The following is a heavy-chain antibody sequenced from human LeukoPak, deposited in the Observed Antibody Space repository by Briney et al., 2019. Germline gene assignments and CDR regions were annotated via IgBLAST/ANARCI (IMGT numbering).Heavy chain of an antibody. V-gene: IGHV3-30*18. Sequence: GGSLRLSCAASGFTFSSYGMHWVRQAPGKGLEWVAVISYDGSNKYYADSVKGRFTISRDNSKNTLYLQMNSLRAEDTAVYYCAKSHSSGWYNWFDPWGQGTLVTVSS. CDR3: AKSHSSGWYNWFDP. CDR2: ISYDGSNK. CDR1: GFTFSSYG. D-gene: IGHD6-19*01. J-gene: IGHJ5*02.